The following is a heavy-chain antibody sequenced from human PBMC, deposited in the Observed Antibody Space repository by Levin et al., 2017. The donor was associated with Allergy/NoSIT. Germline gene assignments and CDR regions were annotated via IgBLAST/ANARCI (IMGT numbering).Heavy chain of an antibody. J-gene: IGHJ4*02. D-gene: IGHD5-12*01. CDR3: AKVPFPGGYVLFDS. V-gene: IGHV3-23*01. Sequence: GESLKISCAGSGFTFSSYAMTWVRQAPGKGLEWVSTIGESGGTTYYADSVKGRFTISRDNSKNTLYLQMNSLRAEDTAMYYCAKVPFPGGYVLFDSWGQGTLVTVSS. CDR1: GFTFSSYA. CDR2: IGESGGTT.